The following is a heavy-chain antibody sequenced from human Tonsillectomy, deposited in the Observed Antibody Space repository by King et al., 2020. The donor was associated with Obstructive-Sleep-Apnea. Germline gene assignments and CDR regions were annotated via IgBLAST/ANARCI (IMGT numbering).Heavy chain of an antibody. CDR2: IYYSGSN. J-gene: IGHJ6*02. V-gene: IGHV4-31*03. CDR3: ARDRPTWGIVAGPYYYYGMDV. Sequence: VQLQESGPGLVKPSQTMSLTCTVSGGSISSGGYYWSWIRQYPGKGLEWIGYIYYSGSNYYNPSLKSRVTIAVDTSKNQFSLKLSSVTAADTAVYYGARDRPTWGIVAGPYYYYGMDVWGQGTTVTVSS. CDR1: GGSISSGGYY. D-gene: IGHD6-25*01.